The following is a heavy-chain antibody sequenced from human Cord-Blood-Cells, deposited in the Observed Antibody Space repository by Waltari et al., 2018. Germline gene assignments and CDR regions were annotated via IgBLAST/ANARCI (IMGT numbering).Heavy chain of an antibody. CDR3: ARGRAGDQSYFDY. V-gene: IGHV4-34*01. J-gene: IGHJ4*02. D-gene: IGHD7-27*01. CDR2: INHSGST. Sequence: QVQLQQWGAGLLKPSETLSLTCAVYGGSFSGYYWSWIRQPPGKGLEWIGEINHSGSTNYTPSLKSRVTISVDTSKNQFSLKLSSVTAADTAVYYCARGRAGDQSYFDYWGQGTLVTVSS. CDR1: GGSFSGYY.